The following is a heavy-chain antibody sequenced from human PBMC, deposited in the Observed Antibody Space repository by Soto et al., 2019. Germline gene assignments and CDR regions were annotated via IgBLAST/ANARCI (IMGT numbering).Heavy chain of an antibody. D-gene: IGHD2-21*01. V-gene: IGHV2-5*02. CDR2: IYWDDDK. CDR1: AFSLSTSGVG. Sequence: QITLKESGPTLVKPTQTLTLTCTFSAFSLSTSGVGVGWIRQPPGKALEWLTFIYWDDDKRYSPSLKSRLTINKDTSKIQVVLTMTNMDPVDTATYYCARLVAAGITYYFDSWGQGTLVTVSS. J-gene: IGHJ4*02. CDR3: ARLVAAGITYYFDS.